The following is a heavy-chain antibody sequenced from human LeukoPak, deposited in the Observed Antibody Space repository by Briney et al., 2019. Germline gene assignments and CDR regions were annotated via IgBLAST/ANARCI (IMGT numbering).Heavy chain of an antibody. D-gene: IGHD6-6*01. V-gene: IGHV3-9*03. CDR2: INWNSGSI. CDR1: GFTFDDYA. J-gene: IGHJ4*02. CDR3: AKSGHNIKSPRPDPADYFDY. Sequence: GRSLRLSCAASGFTFDDYAMHWVRQAPGKGLEWVSGINWNSGSIGYADSAKGRFTISRDNAKNSLYLQMNSLRADDMALYYCAKSGHNIKSPRPDPADYFDYWGQGTLVTVSS.